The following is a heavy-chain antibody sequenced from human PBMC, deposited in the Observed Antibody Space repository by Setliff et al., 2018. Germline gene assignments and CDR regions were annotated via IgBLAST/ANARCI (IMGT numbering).Heavy chain of an antibody. Sequence: SETLSLTCTVYGGSFSDYYWGWVRQPPGKGLEWIGESNHGVSTSYSPSLKSRLSISADTSKNQFSLKLTSVTAADTAVYYCARTHCTTTSCFYFHYWGQGTVVTVSS. CDR2: SNHGVST. D-gene: IGHD2-2*01. CDR1: GGSFSDYY. V-gene: IGHV4-34*09. J-gene: IGHJ4*02. CDR3: ARTHCTTTSCFYFHY.